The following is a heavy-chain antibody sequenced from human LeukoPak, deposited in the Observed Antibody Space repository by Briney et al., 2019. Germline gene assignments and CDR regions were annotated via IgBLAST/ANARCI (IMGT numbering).Heavy chain of an antibody. Sequence: SETLSLICIVSSGSISTYYWSWIRQPPGKGLEWSGYIYYSGSTNYNPSLKSRVTISVDTSKNQFSLNLSSVTAADTAVYYCARAVYCGGDCYYFDYWGQGTLVTVSS. J-gene: IGHJ4*02. V-gene: IGHV4-59*01. CDR3: ARAVYCGGDCYYFDY. D-gene: IGHD2-21*02. CDR1: SGSISTYY. CDR2: IYYSGST.